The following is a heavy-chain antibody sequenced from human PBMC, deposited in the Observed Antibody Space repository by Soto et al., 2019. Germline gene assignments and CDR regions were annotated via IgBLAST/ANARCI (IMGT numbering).Heavy chain of an antibody. CDR3: AREENCSGGTCYSEYFRR. D-gene: IGHD2-15*01. V-gene: IGHV1-46*01. Sequence: APVKVSCKASGYLFTVYSMHWVRLAPGQGLEWMGVVNPSGGSTKYAQNFQGRVTMTRDTSTTTIYMELSSLRSDDTAIYYCAREENCSGGTCYSEYFRRWGQGTLVTVSS. CDR1: GYLFTVYS. J-gene: IGHJ1*01. CDR2: VNPSGGST.